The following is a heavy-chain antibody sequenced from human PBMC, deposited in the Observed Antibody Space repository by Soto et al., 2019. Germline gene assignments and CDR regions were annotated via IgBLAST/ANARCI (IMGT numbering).Heavy chain of an antibody. J-gene: IGHJ6*02. CDR2: IYSGGST. V-gene: IGHV3-53*02. Sequence: EVQLVETGGGLIQPGGSLRLSCAASGFTVSSNYMSWVRQAPGKGLEWVSVIYSGGSTYYADSVKGRFTISRDNAKNSLYLQMNSLRAEDTAVYYCAREYCSSTSCYVWYYYGMDVWGQGTTVTVSS. CDR1: GFTVSSNY. CDR3: AREYCSSTSCYVWYYYGMDV. D-gene: IGHD2-2*01.